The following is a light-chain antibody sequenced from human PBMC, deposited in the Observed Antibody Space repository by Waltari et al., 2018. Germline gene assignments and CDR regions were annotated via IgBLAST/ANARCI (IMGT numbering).Light chain of an antibody. CDR3: LHYNSKPFT. CDR1: QDISTD. Sequence: DIQMTQSPSSLSASAGDRVTITCRASQDISTDLNWYQQKPGKAPKRLIYAISNLESGVSSRFSGSGSGTEFTLTISSLQPEDFATYYCLHYNSKPFTFGPGTKLDIK. CDR2: AIS. J-gene: IGKJ3*01. V-gene: IGKV1-17*01.